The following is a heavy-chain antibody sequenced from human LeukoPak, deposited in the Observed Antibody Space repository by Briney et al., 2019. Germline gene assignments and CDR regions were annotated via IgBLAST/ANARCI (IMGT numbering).Heavy chain of an antibody. D-gene: IGHD6-19*01. CDR1: GFTFSNYG. J-gene: IGHJ4*02. CDR3: AKDLNSSGWYDHPYFDY. Sequence: GGSLRLSCAASGFTFSNYGMHWVRQAPGKGLEWVAVIWHDGSNEHYADSVRGRFTISRDNSKNTLYLQMSSLRAEDTAVYYCAKDLNSSGWYDHPYFDYWGQGPLVTVSS. V-gene: IGHV3-33*06. CDR2: IWHDGSNE.